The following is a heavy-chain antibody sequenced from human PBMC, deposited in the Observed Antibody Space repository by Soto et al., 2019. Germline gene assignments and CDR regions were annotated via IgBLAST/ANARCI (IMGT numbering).Heavy chain of an antibody. D-gene: IGHD2-2*01. J-gene: IGHJ4*01. CDR2: ISWNSGSI. CDR3: AKDWGYCSSTSCYEGAFDY. V-gene: IGHV3-9*01. Sequence: GGSLRLSCAASGFTFDGYAMHWVRQAPGKGLEWVSGISWNSGSIGYADSVKGRFTISRDNAKNSLYLQMNSLRAEDTALYYCAKDWGYCSSTSCYEGAFDYWGHGTLVTVPS. CDR1: GFTFDGYA.